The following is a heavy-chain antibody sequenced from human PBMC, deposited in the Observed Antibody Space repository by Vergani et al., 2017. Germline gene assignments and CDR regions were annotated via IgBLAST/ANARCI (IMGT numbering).Heavy chain of an antibody. J-gene: IGHJ4*02. CDR1: GFTFSSYG. V-gene: IGHV3-30*18. D-gene: IGHD5-24*01. CDR3: AKDGDGYNYEDFDY. Sequence: QVQLVESGGGVVQPGRSLRLSCAASGFTFSSYGMHWVRQAPGKGLEWVAVISYGGSNKYYADSVKGRFTISRDNSKNTLYLQMNSLRAEDTAVYYCAKDGDGYNYEDFDYWGQGTLVTVSS. CDR2: ISYGGSNK.